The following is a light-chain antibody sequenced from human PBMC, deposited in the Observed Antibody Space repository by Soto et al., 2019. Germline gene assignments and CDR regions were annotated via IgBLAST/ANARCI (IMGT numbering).Light chain of an antibody. Sequence: IQLTQSPSSLSASVGDRVTITCRSSQGIINYLAWYQQKPGKAPKLLIYGASTFQSGVPSRFGGSGSATAFTLTVSSLQPEDFATYYCHQRFIYPPTFGTGTKVDIK. CDR2: GAS. CDR3: HQRFIYPPT. J-gene: IGKJ3*01. CDR1: QGIINY. V-gene: IGKV1-9*01.